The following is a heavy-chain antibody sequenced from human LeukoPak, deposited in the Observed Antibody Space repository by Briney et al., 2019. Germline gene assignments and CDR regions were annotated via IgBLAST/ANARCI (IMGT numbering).Heavy chain of an antibody. CDR1: GFTFSSYA. CDR2: IKSKTNGGTA. J-gene: IGHJ4*02. Sequence: GGSLRLSCAASGFTFSSYAMSWVRQAPGKGLEWVGRIKSKTNGGTADYAAPVKGRFAISRDDAKNTLYLQMNSLKTEDTAVYYCTTEFGSGYYFDYWGQGTLVTVSS. V-gene: IGHV3-15*01. CDR3: TTEFGSGYYFDY. D-gene: IGHD3-10*01.